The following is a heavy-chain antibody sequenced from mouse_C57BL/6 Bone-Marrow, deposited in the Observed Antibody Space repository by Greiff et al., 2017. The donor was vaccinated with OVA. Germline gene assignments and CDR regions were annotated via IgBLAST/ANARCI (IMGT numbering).Heavy chain of an antibody. CDR3: ARGYYSNSWYFDV. CDR2: IDPSDSYT. Sequence: QVQLQQSGAELVRPGTSVKLSCKASGYTFTSYWMHWVKQRPGQGLEWIGVIDPSDSYTNYNQKFKGKATLTVDTSSSTAYMQLSSLTSEDSAVYYCARGYYSNSWYFDVWGTGTTGTVSS. V-gene: IGHV1-59*01. J-gene: IGHJ1*03. CDR1: GYTFTSYW. D-gene: IGHD2-5*01.